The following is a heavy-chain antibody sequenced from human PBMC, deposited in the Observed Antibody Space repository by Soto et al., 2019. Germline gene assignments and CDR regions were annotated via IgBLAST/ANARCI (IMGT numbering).Heavy chain of an antibody. D-gene: IGHD5-18*01. CDR2: ISSSGSTI. CDR1: GFTFSSYE. J-gene: IGHJ4*02. V-gene: IGHV3-48*03. CDR3: AAAASWIQLWLPDY. Sequence: EVQLVESGGGLVQPGGSLRLSCAASGFTFSSYEMNWVRQAPGKGLEWVSYISSSGSTIYYADSVKGRFTISRDNAKNSLYLQMNSLRAEDTAVYYCAAAASWIQLWLPDYWGQGTLVAVSS.